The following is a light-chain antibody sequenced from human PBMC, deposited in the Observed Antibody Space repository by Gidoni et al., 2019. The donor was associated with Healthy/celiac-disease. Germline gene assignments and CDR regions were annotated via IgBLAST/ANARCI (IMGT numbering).Light chain of an antibody. Sequence: EIVLTQSPGTLSLSPGERATLSCRASQSVSSSYLAWYQQKPGQAPRLLNYGASSRANGIPDRFSGSGSGTDFTLTISRLEPEDFAVYYCQQYGSSPDTFGQGTKLEIK. V-gene: IGKV3-20*01. CDR2: GAS. CDR1: QSVSSSY. CDR3: QQYGSSPDT. J-gene: IGKJ2*01.